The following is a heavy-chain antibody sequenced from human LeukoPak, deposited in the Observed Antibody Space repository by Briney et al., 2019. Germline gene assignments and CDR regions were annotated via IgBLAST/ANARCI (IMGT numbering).Heavy chain of an antibody. CDR3: AKDPLEDY. CDR2: ISYDGSNK. Sequence: GGSLRLSCAASGFTFSSYGMHWVRQAPGKGLEWVAVISYDGSNKYYADSVKGRFTISRDNSKNTLYLQMNSLRAEDTAVYYCAKDPLEDYWGQGTLVTVSS. J-gene: IGHJ4*02. V-gene: IGHV3-30*18. CDR1: GFTFSSYG. D-gene: IGHD1-1*01.